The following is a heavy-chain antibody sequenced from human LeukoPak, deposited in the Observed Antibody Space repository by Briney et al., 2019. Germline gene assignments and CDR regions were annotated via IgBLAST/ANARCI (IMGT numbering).Heavy chain of an antibody. J-gene: IGHJ4*02. D-gene: IGHD3-10*01. V-gene: IGHV3-23*01. CDR2: ITASGAYT. CDR1: GFTFSSYA. Sequence: AGGSLRLSCAASGFTFSSYAMGWVRQAPGKGLEWVSAITASGAYTNYADSLKGRFSISRDNSMNTLYLQMSSLRAEDTAMYYCVKRRGADKGHFDYWGQGALVTVSS. CDR3: VKRRGADKGHFDY.